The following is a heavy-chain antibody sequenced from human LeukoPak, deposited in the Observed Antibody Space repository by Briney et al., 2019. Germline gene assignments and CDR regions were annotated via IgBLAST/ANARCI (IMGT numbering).Heavy chain of an antibody. CDR1: DFTFSNYW. D-gene: IGHD3-3*01. V-gene: IGHV3-7*03. CDR2: LKQDGSEI. J-gene: IGHJ4*02. CDR3: ARDERLLSFLK. Sequence: GGSLRLSCAASDFTFSNYWMSWVRQAPGKGLEWVGNLKQDGSEIYYLDSVKGRFTISRDNAKKSLYLQMNSLRAEDTAIYYCARDERLLSFLKWGQGTLVTVSS.